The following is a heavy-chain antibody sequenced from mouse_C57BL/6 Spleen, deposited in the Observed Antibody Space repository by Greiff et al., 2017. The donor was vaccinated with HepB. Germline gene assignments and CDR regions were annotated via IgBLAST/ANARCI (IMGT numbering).Heavy chain of an antibody. CDR3: TSPYYYGSSYGFDY. CDR1: GYTFTDYE. Sequence: QVQLKQSGAELVRPGASVTLSCKASGYTFTDYEMHWVKQTPVHGLEWIGAIDPETGGTAYNQKFKGKAILTADKSSSTAYMELRSLTSEDSAVYYCTSPYYYGSSYGFDYWGQGTTLTVSS. D-gene: IGHD1-1*01. V-gene: IGHV1-15*01. CDR2: IDPETGGT. J-gene: IGHJ2*01.